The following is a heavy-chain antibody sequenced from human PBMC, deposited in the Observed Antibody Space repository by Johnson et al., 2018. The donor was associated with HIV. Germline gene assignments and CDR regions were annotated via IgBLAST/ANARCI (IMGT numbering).Heavy chain of an antibody. CDR1: GFTFSSYW. Sequence: VESGGGLVQPGGSLRLSCAASGFTFSSYWMSWVRQAPGKGLEWVANIKPDGSEKYYVDSVKRRFTVSRDNAKNTLYLQMNSLRADDTAVYYCAREGPSERAGFDIWGQGTMVTVSS. CDR2: IKPDGSEK. CDR3: AREGPSERAGFDI. V-gene: IGHV3-7*01. J-gene: IGHJ3*02.